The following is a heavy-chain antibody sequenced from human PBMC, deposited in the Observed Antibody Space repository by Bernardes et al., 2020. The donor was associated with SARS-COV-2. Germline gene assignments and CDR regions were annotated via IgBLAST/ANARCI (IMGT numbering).Heavy chain of an antibody. CDR2: IFGDGSLT. D-gene: IGHD5-12*01. J-gene: IGHJ4*02. CDR1: GSSFSIYW. V-gene: IGHV3-74*01. CDR3: ARDPLPYSGYDYGY. Sequence: GSLRLSCVASGSSFSIYWMYWVRLVPGKGLVWVAGIFGDGSLTSYADSVKGRFTISRDNAKNTLYLQMNSLRAEDTAVYYCARDPLPYSGYDYGYWGQGTLVTVSS.